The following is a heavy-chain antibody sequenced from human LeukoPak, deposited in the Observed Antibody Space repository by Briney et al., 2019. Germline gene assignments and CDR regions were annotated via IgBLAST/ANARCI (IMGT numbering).Heavy chain of an antibody. CDR2: IYYSGST. Sequence: PSETLSLTCTVSGGSISSYYWSWIRQPPGKGLGWIGYIYYSGSTNYNPSLKSRVTISVDTSNNQFSLKLSSVTAADTAVYYCARGIYSGSYHDYWGQGTLVTVSS. V-gene: IGHV4-59*08. D-gene: IGHD1-26*01. CDR3: ARGIYSGSYHDY. CDR1: GGSISSYY. J-gene: IGHJ4*02.